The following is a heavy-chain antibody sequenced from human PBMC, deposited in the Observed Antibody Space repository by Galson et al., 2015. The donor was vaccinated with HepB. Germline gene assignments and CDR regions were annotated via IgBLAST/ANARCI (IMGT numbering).Heavy chain of an antibody. V-gene: IGHV3-30-3*01. J-gene: IGHJ4*02. D-gene: IGHD6-19*01. CDR3: ARASAGLAYFDY. Sequence: SLRLSCAASGFTFSSYAMRWVRQAPGKGLEWVAVISYDGSNKYYADSVKGRFTISRDNSKNTLYLQMNSLRAEDTAVYYCARASAGLAYFDYWGQGTLVTVSS. CDR1: GFTFSSYA. CDR2: ISYDGSNK.